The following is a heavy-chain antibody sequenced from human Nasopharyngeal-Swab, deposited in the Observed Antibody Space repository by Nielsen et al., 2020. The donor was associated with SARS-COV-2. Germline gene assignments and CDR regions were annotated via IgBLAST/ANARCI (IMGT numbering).Heavy chain of an antibody. J-gene: IGHJ6*02. CDR3: ARDPGIAVAGGYYYYGMDV. Sequence: QTLSLTSAISVDTLSSNSAASNCIRQSPSRGLEWLGRTSYRSQYFNDYAVSVKSRITINPDTSKTQFSLQLNSVTPEDTAVYYCARDPGIAVAGGYYYYGMDVWGQGTTVTVSS. CDR2: TSYRSQYFN. V-gene: IGHV6-1*01. D-gene: IGHD6-19*01. CDR1: VDTLSSNSAA.